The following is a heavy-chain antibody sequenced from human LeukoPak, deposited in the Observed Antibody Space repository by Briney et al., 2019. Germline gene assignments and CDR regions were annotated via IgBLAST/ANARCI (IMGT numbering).Heavy chain of an antibody. J-gene: IGHJ4*02. D-gene: IGHD4-23*01. CDR2: IYSGGGT. CDR1: GFTFSSNY. V-gene: IGHV3-66*01. Sequence: GGSLRLSCAASGFTFSSNYMGWVRQAPGKGLEWVSVIYSGGGTYYADSVKGRFTVSRDNSKNTLYLQMNSLRVDDTAMYYCARNQDYGGFDFWGQGTLVTVSS. CDR3: ARNQDYGGFDF.